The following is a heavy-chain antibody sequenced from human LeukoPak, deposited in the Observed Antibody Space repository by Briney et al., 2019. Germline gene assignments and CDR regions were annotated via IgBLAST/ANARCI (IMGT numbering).Heavy chain of an antibody. CDR1: GYTFTSYG. CDR2: ISAYNGNT. V-gene: IGHV1-18*01. D-gene: IGHD6-19*01. J-gene: IGHJ4*02. Sequence: ASVKVSCEASGYTFTSYGISWVRQAPGQGLEWMGWISAYNGNTNYAQKLQGRVTMTTDTSTSTAYMELRSLRSDDTAVYYCARVFGIAVAGSPYYFDYWGQGTLVTVSS. CDR3: ARVFGIAVAGSPYYFDY.